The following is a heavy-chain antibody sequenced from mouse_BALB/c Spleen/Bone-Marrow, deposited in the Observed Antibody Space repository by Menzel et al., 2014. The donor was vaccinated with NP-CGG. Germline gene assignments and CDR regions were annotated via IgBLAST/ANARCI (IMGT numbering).Heavy chain of an antibody. CDR1: GYAFTNYN. V-gene: IGHV1S135*01. CDR2: IDPYSGGT. D-gene: IGHD2-14*01. J-gene: IGHJ2*01. Sequence: EVHLVESGPELVKPGASVKVSCKASGYAFTNYNMYWVKQSHGKGLEWIGYIDPYSGGTNYNQKFRGKATLTVDKSSSTAYMHLNSLTSEDSAVYYCSRGVLAYFDYWGQGTTLTVSS. CDR3: SRGVLAYFDY.